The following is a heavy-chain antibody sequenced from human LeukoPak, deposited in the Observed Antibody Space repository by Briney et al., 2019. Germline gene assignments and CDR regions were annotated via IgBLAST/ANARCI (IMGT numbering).Heavy chain of an antibody. D-gene: IGHD6-13*01. Sequence: GGSLRLSCAASGFTFSSYAMSWVRQAPGKGLEWVSAISGSGGSTYYADSVKGRFTISRDNSKNTLYLQMNSLRAEDTAVYYCAKGLLLSIAAAATPSDYWGQGTLDTVSS. CDR2: ISGSGGST. CDR3: AKGLLLSIAAAATPSDY. J-gene: IGHJ4*02. CDR1: GFTFSSYA. V-gene: IGHV3-23*01.